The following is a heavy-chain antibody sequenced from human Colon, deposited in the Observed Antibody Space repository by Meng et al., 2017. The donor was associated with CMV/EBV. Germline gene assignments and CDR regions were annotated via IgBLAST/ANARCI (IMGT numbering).Heavy chain of an antibody. J-gene: IGHJ4*02. Sequence: HVPLMQSGAEERKPAASCQVSCKASGYTFTGYLIPWVRQAPGQGLEWMGWINPYSGDTIYAQKFEVGVTMTRDASITTAYLELSSLKSDDTAVYYCGTFGGDFDYWGQGTLVTVSS. CDR3: GTFGGDFDY. CDR1: GYTFTGYL. CDR2: INPYSGDT. D-gene: IGHD3-3*01. V-gene: IGHV1-2*02.